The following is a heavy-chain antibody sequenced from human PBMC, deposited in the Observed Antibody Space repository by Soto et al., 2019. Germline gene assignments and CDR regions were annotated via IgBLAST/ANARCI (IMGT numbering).Heavy chain of an antibody. CDR1: GYTFTSYY. CDR2: INPSGGST. J-gene: IGHJ5*02. Sequence: ASVKVSCKASGYTFTSYYMHWVRQAPGQGLEWMGIINPSGGSTSYAQKFQGRVTMTRDTATSTVYMELSSLRSEDTAVYYCAREGYSSSWTQLNWFDPWGQGTLVTVSS. D-gene: IGHD6-13*01. V-gene: IGHV1-46*01. CDR3: AREGYSSSWTQLNWFDP.